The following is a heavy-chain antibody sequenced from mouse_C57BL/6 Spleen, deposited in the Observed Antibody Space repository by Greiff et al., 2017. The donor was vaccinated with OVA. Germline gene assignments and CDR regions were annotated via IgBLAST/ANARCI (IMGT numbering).Heavy chain of an antibody. CDR2: IWSGGST. CDR1: GFSLTSYG. CDR3: ARRGYYYGSSYAHWYFDV. V-gene: IGHV2-2*01. J-gene: IGHJ1*03. D-gene: IGHD1-1*01. Sequence: QVQLQQSGPGLVQPSQSLSITCTVSGFSLTSYGVHWVRQSPGKGLEWLGVIWSGGSTDYNAAFISRLSISKDNYKSQVIFKMNRLQADDTAIYYCARRGYYYGSSYAHWYFDVWGTGTTVTVSS.